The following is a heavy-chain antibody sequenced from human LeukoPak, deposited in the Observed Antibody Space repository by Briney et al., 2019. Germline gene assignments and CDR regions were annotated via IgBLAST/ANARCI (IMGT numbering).Heavy chain of an antibody. V-gene: IGHV3-33*01. J-gene: IGHJ4*02. Sequence: AGRSLRLSCAASGFTFSSYGMHWARQAPGKGLEWVAVIWYDGSNKYYADSVKGRFTISRDNSKNTLYLQMNSLRAEDTAVYYCAREGGYDPYFDYWGQGTLVTVSS. CDR3: AREGGYDPYFDY. CDR2: IWYDGSNK. D-gene: IGHD5-12*01. CDR1: GFTFSSYG.